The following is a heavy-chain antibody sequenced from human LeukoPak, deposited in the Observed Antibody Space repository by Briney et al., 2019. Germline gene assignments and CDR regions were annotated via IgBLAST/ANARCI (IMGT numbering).Heavy chain of an antibody. CDR2: VYHGGSS. CDR3: ARRGYFDSKGWFDP. D-gene: IGHD3-22*01. Sequence: SETLSLTCTVSGYSISSGFYWGWIRQPPGKGLEWIGNVYHGGSSYYNPSLKSRVTISVDTSKKQFSLKLSSVTAADTAVYYCARRGYFDSKGWFDPWGQGTLVTVSS. J-gene: IGHJ5*02. V-gene: IGHV4-38-2*02. CDR1: GYSISSGFY.